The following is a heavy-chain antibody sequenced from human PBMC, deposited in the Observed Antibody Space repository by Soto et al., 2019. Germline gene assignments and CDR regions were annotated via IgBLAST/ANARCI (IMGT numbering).Heavy chain of an antibody. D-gene: IGHD5-12*01. CDR3: ARGARYSGYAPTDDFDY. V-gene: IGHV3-48*01. Sequence: EVQLVESGGGLVQPGGSLRLSCAASGFTFSSYSMTWVRQAPGKGLEWVSYISSSSSTIYYADSVKGRFTISRDNAKNSLYLQMNSLRAEDTAVYYCARGARYSGYAPTDDFDYWGQGTLVTVSS. J-gene: IGHJ4*02. CDR2: ISSSSSTI. CDR1: GFTFSSYS.